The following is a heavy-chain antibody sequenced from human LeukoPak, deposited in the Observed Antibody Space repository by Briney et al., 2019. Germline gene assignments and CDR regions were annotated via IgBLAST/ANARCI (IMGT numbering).Heavy chain of an antibody. J-gene: IGHJ4*02. V-gene: IGHV1-18*01. CDR1: GYTFTSYG. D-gene: IGHD3-10*01. CDR3: ARSPYGSGSYYYDY. CDR2: ISAYNGNT. Sequence: GASVKVSCKASGYTFTSYGISWVRQAPGQGLEWMGWISAYNGNTNYAQKLQGRVTMTTDTSTSTAYMELRSLRSEDTAVYYCARSPYGSGSYYYDYWGQGTLVTVSS.